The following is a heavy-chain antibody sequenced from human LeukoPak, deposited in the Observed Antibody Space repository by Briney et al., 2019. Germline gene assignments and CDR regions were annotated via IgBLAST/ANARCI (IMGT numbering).Heavy chain of an antibody. V-gene: IGHV3-23*01. J-gene: IGHJ5*02. CDR1: GFTFSSYV. Sequence: GGSLRRSCAASGFTFSSYVMGWVRQAPGKGLEWGLAISGSGGSTYYADSVKGRFTISRDNSKNTLYLQMNSLGAEDTAVYYCAKVTSSYYDSSGYKNSPNCFDPWGQGTLVTVSS. CDR3: AKVTSSYYDSSGYKNSPNCFDP. D-gene: IGHD3-22*01. CDR2: ISGSGGST.